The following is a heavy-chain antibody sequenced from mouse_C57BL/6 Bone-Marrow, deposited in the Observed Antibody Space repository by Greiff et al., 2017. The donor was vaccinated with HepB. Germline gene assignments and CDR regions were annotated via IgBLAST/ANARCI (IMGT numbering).Heavy chain of an antibody. CDR3: ARRGAYGSSFYFDY. Sequence: QVQLQQPGAELVKPGASVKLSCKASGYTFTSYWMHWVKQRPGQGLEWIGMIHPNSGSTNYNEKFKSKATLTVDKSSSTAYMQLSSLTSEDSAVYYCARRGAYGSSFYFDYWGQGTTLTVSS. D-gene: IGHD1-1*01. CDR1: GYTFTSYW. CDR2: IHPNSGST. J-gene: IGHJ2*01. V-gene: IGHV1-64*01.